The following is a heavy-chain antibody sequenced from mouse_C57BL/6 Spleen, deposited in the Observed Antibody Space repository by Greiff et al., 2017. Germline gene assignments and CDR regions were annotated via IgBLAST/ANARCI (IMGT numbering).Heavy chain of an antibody. CDR3: ARRGVYYYGSSYEAWFAY. Sequence: QVQLQQPGAELVKPGASVKLSCKASGYTFPSYWMHWVKQRPGPGLEWLGMIHPNSGSTNYNEKFKSKATPTVDKSSSTAYMQRSSLTSEDSAVDYWARRGVYYYGSSYEAWFAYGGQGTLVTVSA. J-gene: IGHJ3*01. V-gene: IGHV1-64*01. CDR1: GYTFPSYW. D-gene: IGHD1-1*01. CDR2: IHPNSGST.